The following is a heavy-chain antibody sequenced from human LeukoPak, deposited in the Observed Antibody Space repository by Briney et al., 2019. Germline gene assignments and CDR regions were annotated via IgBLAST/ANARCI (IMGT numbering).Heavy chain of an antibody. J-gene: IGHJ3*02. CDR2: INEDGSEK. Sequence: GGSLRLSCVALEFSFETYWMSWVRQAPGKGPEWVANINEDGSEKHYVGSVRGRFTISRDNAKNSLYLQMNSLRAEDTAVYYCARPPRWIQLWPAAFDIWGQGTMVTVSS. CDR3: ARPPRWIQLWPAAFDI. D-gene: IGHD5-18*01. V-gene: IGHV3-7*01. CDR1: EFSFETYW.